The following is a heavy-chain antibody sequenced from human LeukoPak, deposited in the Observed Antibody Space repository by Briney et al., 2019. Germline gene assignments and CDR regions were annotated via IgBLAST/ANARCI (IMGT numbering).Heavy chain of an antibody. CDR1: GFTFGNYA. CDR3: AKIGAGVDY. J-gene: IGHJ4*02. V-gene: IGHV3-23*01. CDR2: MSGSGDIT. Sequence: GGSLRLSFAASGFTFGNYAMSWVRQAPGKGLEWVSAMSGSGDITDYADSVKGRFTISRDNSKNTLNLQMNSLTAEDTAVYYCAKIGAGVDYWGQGALVTVSS. D-gene: IGHD3-16*01.